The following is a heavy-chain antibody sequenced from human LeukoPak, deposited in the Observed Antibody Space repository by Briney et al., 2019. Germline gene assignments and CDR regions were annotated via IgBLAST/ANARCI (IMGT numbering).Heavy chain of an antibody. Sequence: ASVKVSCKASGYTFSNYYIHWVRQAPGQGLEWMGKINPSGGRTVYAQKLQGRVAMTTDTSTSTAYMELRSLRSDDTAVYYCARSPMIVVDLYGMDVWGQGTTVTVSS. CDR3: ARSPMIVVDLYGMDV. CDR1: GYTFSNYY. J-gene: IGHJ6*02. CDR2: INPSGGRT. V-gene: IGHV1-46*01. D-gene: IGHD3-22*01.